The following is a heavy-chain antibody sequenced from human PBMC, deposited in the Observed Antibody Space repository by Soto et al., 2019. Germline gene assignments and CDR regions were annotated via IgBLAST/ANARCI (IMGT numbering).Heavy chain of an antibody. V-gene: IGHV2-5*01. CDR1: GFSLSTSGVG. J-gene: IGHJ3*02. D-gene: IGHD6-6*01. Sequence: QGTLKESGPTLVKPTQTLTLTCSFSGFSLSTSGVGVGWIRQPPGKALEWLAHIYWSGDEHYRPSLESRLSIMKAAYNNQVVLTMTNIDPVDTATYDYARGIAARPVFAFDIGGQGPLVTVSS. CDR2: IYWSGDE. CDR3: ARGIAARPVFAFDI.